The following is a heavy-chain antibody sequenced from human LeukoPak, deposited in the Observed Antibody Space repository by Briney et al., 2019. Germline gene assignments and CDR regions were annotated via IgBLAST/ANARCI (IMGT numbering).Heavy chain of an antibody. CDR2: MSGSGGSGT. V-gene: IGHV3-23*01. J-gene: IGHJ4*02. CDR3: AKGYYGGSATHFDS. CDR1: GFTFSTFA. D-gene: IGHD4-23*01. Sequence: SGGSLRLSCAASGFTFSTFAMSWVRQAPGKGLERVSVMSGSGGSGTYYADSVEGRFIISRDNSKNTLFLEMNSLRAEDTALYYCAKGYYGGSATHFDSWGQGIVVTVSS.